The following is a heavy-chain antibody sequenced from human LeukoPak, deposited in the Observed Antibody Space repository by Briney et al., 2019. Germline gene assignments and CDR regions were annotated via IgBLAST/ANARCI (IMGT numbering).Heavy chain of an antibody. D-gene: IGHD3-10*01. CDR1: GYTFTGYY. CDR2: INPNSGGT. Sequence: ASVKVSCKASGYTFTGYYMHWVRQAPGQGLEWMGWINPNSGGTNYAQKFQGRVTMTRDTSISTAYMELGRLRSDDTAEYYCARAMVRGVIITVNDAFDIWGQGTMVTVSS. J-gene: IGHJ3*02. V-gene: IGHV1-2*02. CDR3: ARAMVRGVIITVNDAFDI.